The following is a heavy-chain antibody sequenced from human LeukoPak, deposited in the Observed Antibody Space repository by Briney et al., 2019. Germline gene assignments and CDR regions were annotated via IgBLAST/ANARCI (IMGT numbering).Heavy chain of an antibody. V-gene: IGHV1-2*02. CDR3: AIGAVVVPAVKGSYYYYYYMDV. CDR1: GYTFTGYY. D-gene: IGHD2-2*01. Sequence: ASVKVSCKASGYTFTGYYMHWVRQAPGQGLEWMGWINPNSGGTNYAQKFQGRVTMTRDTSISTAYMELSRLRSDDTAVYYCAIGAVVVPAVKGSYYYYYYMDVWGKGTTVTVSS. J-gene: IGHJ6*03. CDR2: INPNSGGT.